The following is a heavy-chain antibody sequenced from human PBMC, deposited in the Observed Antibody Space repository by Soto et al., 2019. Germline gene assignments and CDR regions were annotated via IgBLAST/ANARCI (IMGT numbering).Heavy chain of an antibody. V-gene: IGHV3-23*01. D-gene: IGHD3-3*01. CDR1: GFTFTNYA. CDR3: AKDHTDVLRFLEWLLYEDY. CDR2: IGGSGAST. Sequence: EVQLLESGGGLVQPGGSLRLSCAASGFTFTNYAMTWVRQAPGKGLEWVSTIGGSGASTFYADSVKGRFTISRGNFKNSRDLQMNSRRADDTAVYYCAKDHTDVLRFLEWLLYEDYWGQGTLVTVSS. J-gene: IGHJ4*02.